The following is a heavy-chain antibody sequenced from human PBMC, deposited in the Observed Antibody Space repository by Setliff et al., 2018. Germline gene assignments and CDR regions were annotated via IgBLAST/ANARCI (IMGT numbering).Heavy chain of an antibody. CDR2: VYYSGYT. D-gene: IGHD3-10*01. CDR1: GGSVSSTSHY. CDR3: ARVDFTMIQGVIGH. J-gene: IGHJ1*01. Sequence: PSETLSLTCNASGGSVSSTSHYWGWIRQPPGKGMEWIGSVYYSGYTYYKPSLQSRVTMSVDTSKNQFSLKLTSVTAADTAVYYCARVDFTMIQGVIGHWGQGTLVTVSS. V-gene: IGHV4-39*07.